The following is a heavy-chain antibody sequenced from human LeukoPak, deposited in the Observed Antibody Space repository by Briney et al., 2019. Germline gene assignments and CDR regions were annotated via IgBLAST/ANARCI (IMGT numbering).Heavy chain of an antibody. CDR1: GFTFSSYW. Sequence: GGSLRLSCAASGFTFSSYWMHWVRQAPGKGLVWVSRINSDGSSTSYADSVKGRFTISRDNAKNTLCLQMNSLRAEDTAVYYCVTDILTPGLFDYWGQGTLVTVSS. J-gene: IGHJ4*02. CDR2: INSDGSST. CDR3: VTDILTPGLFDY. V-gene: IGHV3-74*01. D-gene: IGHD3-9*01.